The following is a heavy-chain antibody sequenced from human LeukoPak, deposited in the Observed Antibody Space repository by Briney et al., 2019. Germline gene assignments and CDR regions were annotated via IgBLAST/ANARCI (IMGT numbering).Heavy chain of an antibody. CDR2: IWYDGSNE. CDR3: ARDVGSRRLDY. V-gene: IGHV3-33*01. CDR1: GFTFSNHG. D-gene: IGHD3-10*01. Sequence: GGSLRLSCAACGFTFSNHGMHWVRQAPGKGLEWVADIWYDGSNEYYADSVKGRFTISRDNSKNTVYLQMNSLRAEDTAVYYCARDVGSRRLDYWGQGTLVSVSS. J-gene: IGHJ4*02.